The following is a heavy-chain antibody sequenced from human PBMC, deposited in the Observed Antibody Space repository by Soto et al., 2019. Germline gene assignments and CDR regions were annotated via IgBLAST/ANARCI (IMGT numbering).Heavy chain of an antibody. CDR3: AREIPSSGYFDY. Sequence: SETLSLTCTVSGGSVSGHFWSWIRQPPGKGLEWIGYISYRGSTDYNPSLRSRLTISVDTSKNQFSLQLTSVTAADTAAYYCAREIPSSGYFDYWGQGTLVTVSS. V-gene: IGHV4-59*02. CDR1: GGSVSGHF. CDR2: ISYRGST. D-gene: IGHD3-10*01. J-gene: IGHJ4*02.